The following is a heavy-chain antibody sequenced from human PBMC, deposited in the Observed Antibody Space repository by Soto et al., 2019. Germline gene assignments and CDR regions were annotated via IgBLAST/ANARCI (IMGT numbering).Heavy chain of an antibody. V-gene: IGHV2-5*02. CDR2: IYWDDDK. D-gene: IGHD3-3*01. CDR1: GFSLSTSGVG. Sequence: ESGPTLVNPTQNLTLTCTFSGFSLSTSGVGVGWIRQPPGKALEWLALIYWDDDKRYSPSLKSRLTITKDTSKNQVVLTMTNMDPVDTATYYCAHRRTPTDFWSGYYGYNWFDPWGQGTLVTVSS. J-gene: IGHJ5*02. CDR3: AHRRTPTDFWSGYYGYNWFDP.